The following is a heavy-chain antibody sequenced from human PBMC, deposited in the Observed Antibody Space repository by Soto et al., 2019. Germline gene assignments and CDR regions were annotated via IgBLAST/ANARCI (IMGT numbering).Heavy chain of an antibody. D-gene: IGHD6-13*01. CDR2: INPQSGGT. CDR3: ARDHGVAAVTTTSPDP. J-gene: IGHJ5*02. CDR1: GYTFTGYY. Sequence: QVQLVQSGAEVKKPGASVKVSCKASGYTFTGYYLHWVRQAPGQGLEWMGWINPQSGGTDYEQKLQGRVTMTRDTPISTADMELSRLTYVDMADYYCARDHGVAAVTTTSPDPRGQGTLVTVSS. V-gene: IGHV1-2*02.